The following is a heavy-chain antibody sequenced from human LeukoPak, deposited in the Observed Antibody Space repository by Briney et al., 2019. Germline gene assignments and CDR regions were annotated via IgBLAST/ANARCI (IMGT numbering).Heavy chain of an antibody. J-gene: IGHJ2*01. CDR2: IKSDGTST. CDR3: ARGHGDFPVNYYFDL. CDR1: GFTFTTYW. V-gene: IGHV3-74*01. Sequence: PGGSLRLSCAASGFTFTTYWMHWVRQAPGKGLVWVSRIKSDGTSTSYADSVKGRFTISRDNAKNTLYLQMNSLRAEDTAVYYCARGHGDFPVNYYFDLWGRDTLVTVSS. D-gene: IGHD4-17*01.